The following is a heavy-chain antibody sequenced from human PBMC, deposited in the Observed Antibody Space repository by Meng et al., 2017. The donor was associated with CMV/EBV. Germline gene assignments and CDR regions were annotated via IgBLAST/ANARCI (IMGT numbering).Heavy chain of an antibody. CDR1: YA. Sequence: YAMHCVRQAPGKGLEWVAVISYDGSNKYYADSVKGRFTISSDNSKNTLYLQMNSLRAEDTAVYYCAKDWIVVVPAAIDASYNWFDPWGQGTLVTVSS. J-gene: IGHJ5*02. D-gene: IGHD2-2*02. CDR3: AKDWIVVVPAAIDASYNWFDP. V-gene: IGHV3-30*04. CDR2: ISYDGSNK.